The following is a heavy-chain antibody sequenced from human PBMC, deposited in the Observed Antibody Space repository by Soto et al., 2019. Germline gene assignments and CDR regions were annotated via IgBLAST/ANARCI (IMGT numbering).Heavy chain of an antibody. D-gene: IGHD4-17*01. Sequence: QVQLQESGPGLVKPSETLSLSCTVSGGSISGYYCNWIRQPPGKGLEWIGYIYSSGSTSYNPSLKSRVTISIDTSKNQFSLKLTSVTAADTAVYYCARAAYGDYGGLDYWGQGTLVTVSS. V-gene: IGHV4-59*01. CDR3: ARAAYGDYGGLDY. CDR2: IYSSGST. CDR1: GGSISGYY. J-gene: IGHJ4*02.